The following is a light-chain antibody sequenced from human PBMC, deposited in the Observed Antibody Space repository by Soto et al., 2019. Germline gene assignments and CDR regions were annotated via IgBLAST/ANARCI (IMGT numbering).Light chain of an antibody. CDR1: QSINKF. Sequence: DIQMAQSPSSLSASVGDRVTITCRASQSINKFLNWYQQKPGKAPQVLIYAASSLQSGVPSRFTGSGSGTDFTLTISSLQSEDFGTYYCQQSYSTPRTFGHGTKLEIK. CDR2: AAS. J-gene: IGKJ2*01. V-gene: IGKV1-39*01. CDR3: QQSYSTPRT.